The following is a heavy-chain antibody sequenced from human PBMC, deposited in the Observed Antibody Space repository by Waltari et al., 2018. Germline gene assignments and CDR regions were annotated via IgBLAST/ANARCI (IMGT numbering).Heavy chain of an antibody. CDR3: ASGIYGGWYYFDY. CDR1: GFTFSSYA. V-gene: IGHV3-30-3*01. D-gene: IGHD6-19*01. J-gene: IGHJ4*02. CDR2: ISYDGSNK. Sequence: QVQLVESGGGVVQPGRSLRLSCAASGFTFSSYAMHWVRQAPGKGLEWVAVISYDGSNKYYADSVKGRFTISRDNSKNTLYLQMNSLRAEDTAVYYCASGIYGGWYYFDYWGQGTLVTVSS.